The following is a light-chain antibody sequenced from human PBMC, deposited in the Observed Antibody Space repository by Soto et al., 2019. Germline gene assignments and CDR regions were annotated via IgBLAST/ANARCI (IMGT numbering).Light chain of an antibody. J-gene: IGKJ4*01. CDR2: DAS. V-gene: IGKV3-11*01. CDR3: QQRSNWPLT. Sequence: EIVLTQSPATLSLSPGDGATLSCRASQSVSSYLAWYQQKPGQAPRLLIYDASTRATGVPARFSASGSGTDFTLTISRLEAEDYAVYYCQQRSNWPLTFGGGTKVEIK. CDR1: QSVSSY.